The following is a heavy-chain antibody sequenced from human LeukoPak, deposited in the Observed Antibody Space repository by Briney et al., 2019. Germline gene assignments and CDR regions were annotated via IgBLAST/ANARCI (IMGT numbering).Heavy chain of an antibody. CDR2: ISGSGGST. Sequence: AGGSLRLSCAASGFTFSSYAMSWVRQAPGKGLEWASAISGSGGSTYYADSVKGRFTISRDNSKNTLYLQMNSLRAEDTAVYYCAKRGSSGWYVPAGIDYWGQGTLVTVSS. CDR1: GFTFSSYA. J-gene: IGHJ4*02. D-gene: IGHD6-19*01. V-gene: IGHV3-23*01. CDR3: AKRGSSGWYVPAGIDY.